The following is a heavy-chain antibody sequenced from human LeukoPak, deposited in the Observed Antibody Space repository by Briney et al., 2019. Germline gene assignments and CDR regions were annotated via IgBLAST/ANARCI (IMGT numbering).Heavy chain of an antibody. V-gene: IGHV3-33*06. Sequence: GGSLRLSCAASGFTFSSYGTHWVRQAPGKGLEWVAVIWYDGSNKYYADSVKGRFTISRDNSKNTLYLQMNSLRAEDTAVYYCAKDGDYGDYPLGYWGQGTLVTVSS. D-gene: IGHD4-17*01. CDR1: GFTFSSYG. CDR2: IWYDGSNK. J-gene: IGHJ4*02. CDR3: AKDGDYGDYPLGY.